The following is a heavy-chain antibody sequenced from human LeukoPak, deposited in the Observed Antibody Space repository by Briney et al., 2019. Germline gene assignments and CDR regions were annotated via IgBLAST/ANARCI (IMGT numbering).Heavy chain of an antibody. V-gene: IGHV3-66*01. CDR3: ARNPNYYGSEKYFDH. CDR2: IYSGGST. CDR1: GFTVSSNY. Sequence: GGSLRLSCAASGFTVSSNYMSWVRQAPGKGLEWVSVIYSGGSTYYADSVKGRFTISRDNSKNTLYLQMNSLRAEDTAVYYCARNPNYYGSEKYFDHWGQGTLVTVSS. J-gene: IGHJ4*02. D-gene: IGHD3-10*01.